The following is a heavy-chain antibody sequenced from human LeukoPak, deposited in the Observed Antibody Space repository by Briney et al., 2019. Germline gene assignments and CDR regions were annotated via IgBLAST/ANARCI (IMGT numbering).Heavy chain of an antibody. V-gene: IGHV3-20*04. CDR1: GFTFSSYS. D-gene: IGHD3-16*01. CDR2: INWNGGST. J-gene: IGHJ6*03. Sequence: GGSLRLSCAASGFTFSSYSMNWVRQAPGRGLEWVSGINWNGGSTGYADSVKGRFTISRDNAKNSLYPQMNSLRAEDTALYYCARSLGAAVSYYYYYMDVWGKGTTVTVSS. CDR3: ARSLGAAVSYYYYYMDV.